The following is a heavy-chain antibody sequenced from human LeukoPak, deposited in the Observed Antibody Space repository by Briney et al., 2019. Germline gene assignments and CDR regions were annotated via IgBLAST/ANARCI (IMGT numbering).Heavy chain of an antibody. Sequence: ASVKVSCKASGYTFTSYYMHWVRQAPGQGLEWMGIINPSGGSTSYAQKFQGRVTMTRDTSTSTAYMELSSLRSEDTAVYYCAGRRWDILTGLWAFDIWGQGTMVTVSS. D-gene: IGHD3-9*01. CDR3: AGRRWDILTGLWAFDI. J-gene: IGHJ3*02. CDR1: GYTFTSYY. CDR2: INPSGGST. V-gene: IGHV1-46*01.